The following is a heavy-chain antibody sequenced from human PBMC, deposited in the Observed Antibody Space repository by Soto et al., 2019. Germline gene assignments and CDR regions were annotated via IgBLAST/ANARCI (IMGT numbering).Heavy chain of an antibody. D-gene: IGHD1-26*01. CDR3: ARGTGELDR. J-gene: IGHJ4*02. CDR2: ISGDGTNI. V-gene: IGHV3-11*01. CDR1: GFSFSIYY. Sequence: QVQLVESGGGLVKPGGSLRLSCEASGFSFSIYYMSWIRQAPGKGLEWVAHISGDGTNIFYTDSVEGRFTISRDNAKTSLYLQMDSLRGEDTGVYSCARGTGELDRWGQGTLVTVSS.